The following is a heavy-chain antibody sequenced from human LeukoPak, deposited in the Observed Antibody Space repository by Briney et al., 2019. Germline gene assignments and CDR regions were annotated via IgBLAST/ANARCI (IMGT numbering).Heavy chain of an antibody. D-gene: IGHD2-8*01. Sequence: PSETLSLTCTVSGGSISSYYWSWIRQPPGKGLEWIGHMYYRGRTNYNPSLKSRVTISVDTSKNQVSLTLSSVTAADTAVYYCARGPNNFDYWGQGTLVTVSS. V-gene: IGHV4-59*01. CDR2: MYYRGRT. J-gene: IGHJ4*02. CDR1: GGSISSYY. CDR3: ARGPNNFDY.